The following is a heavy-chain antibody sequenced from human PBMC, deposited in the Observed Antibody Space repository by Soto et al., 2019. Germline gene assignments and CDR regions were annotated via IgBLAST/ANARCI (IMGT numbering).Heavy chain of an antibody. Sequence: QVQLVQSGAEVRQPGASVKVSCKASGYTFTTYGISWVRQAPGQGPEWMGWISGYNGHTKYAQKFQGRVTMTTDTYTSTVYMDLRSLTSDDTAVYYCAREGEMPYYYYGLDVWGQGTTVTVSS. V-gene: IGHV1-18*01. CDR1: GYTFTTYG. CDR3: AREGEMPYYYYGLDV. D-gene: IGHD3-16*01. CDR2: ISGYNGHT. J-gene: IGHJ6*02.